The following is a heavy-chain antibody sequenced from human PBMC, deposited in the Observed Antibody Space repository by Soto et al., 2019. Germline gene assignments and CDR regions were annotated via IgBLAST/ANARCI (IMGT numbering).Heavy chain of an antibody. D-gene: IGHD6-19*01. CDR2: IRSSGSTI. J-gene: IGHJ6*02. V-gene: IGHV3-11*01. Sequence: QVQLVESGGGLVKPGGSLRLSCAASGFTFSDYYMSWIRQAPGKGLEWVSYIRSSGSTIYYADSVKGRFTISRDNAKNSLYLQMNSLRAEDTAVYYCARASRSGWYRPNYYGMDVWGQGTTVTVSS. CDR1: GFTFSDYY. CDR3: ARASRSGWYRPNYYGMDV.